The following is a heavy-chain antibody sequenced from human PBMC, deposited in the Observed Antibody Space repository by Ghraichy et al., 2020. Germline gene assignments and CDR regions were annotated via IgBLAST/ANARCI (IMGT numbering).Heavy chain of an antibody. CDR3: ARTTVLYSSSWYGDAFDI. D-gene: IGHD6-13*01. CDR2: INHSGST. Sequence: SQTLSLTCAVYGGSFSGYYWSWIRQPPGKGLEWIGEINHSGSTNYNPSLKSRVTISVDTSKNQFSLKLSSVTAADTAVYYCARTTVLYSSSWYGDAFDIWGQGTMVTVSS. J-gene: IGHJ3*02. CDR1: GGSFSGYY. V-gene: IGHV4-34*01.